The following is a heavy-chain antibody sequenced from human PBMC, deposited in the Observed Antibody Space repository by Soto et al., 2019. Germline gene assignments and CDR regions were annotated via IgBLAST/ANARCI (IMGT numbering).Heavy chain of an antibody. CDR1: GFTVSTYY. CDR2: VYSGGTT. CDR3: ARGRSASSDFDS. V-gene: IGHV3-66*01. J-gene: IGHJ4*02. D-gene: IGHD3-10*01. Sequence: VQLVESGGGLVQPGGSLRLSCAASGFTVSTYYMNWVRQAPGEGLEWVSVVYSGGTTYYADSVRGRFTISRDNSKSTLFLQMNSLRAEDTAVYYCARGRSASSDFDSWGQGTRVTVSS.